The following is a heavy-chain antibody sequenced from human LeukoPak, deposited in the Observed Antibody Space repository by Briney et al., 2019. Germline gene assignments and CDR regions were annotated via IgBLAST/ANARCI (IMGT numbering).Heavy chain of an antibody. CDR1: GFTFSSYG. V-gene: IGHV3-33*01. J-gene: IGHJ4*02. CDR2: IWYDGSNK. D-gene: IGHD3-22*01. Sequence: GRSLRLSCAASGFTFSSYGMHWVRQAPGKGLEWVAVIWYDGSNKYYADSVKGRFTISRDNSKNTLYLQMNSLRAEDTAVYYCARDYLNYYDSSGQSYWGQGTLVTVSS. CDR3: ARDYLNYYDSSGQSY.